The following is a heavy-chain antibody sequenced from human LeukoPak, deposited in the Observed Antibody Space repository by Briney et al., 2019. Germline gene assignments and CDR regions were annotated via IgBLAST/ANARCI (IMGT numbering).Heavy chain of an antibody. J-gene: IGHJ4*02. CDR1: GYIFTGYY. D-gene: IGHD3-22*01. CDR3: ARGLYDSRGYYHVDY. CDR2: INPNSGGT. Sequence: GASVKVSCKASGYIFTGYYIHWVRQAPGQGLEWMGWINPNSGGTKYAQKSQGRATMTRDTSISTGNMELSRLTSDDTAVYYCARGLYDSRGYYHVDYWGQGTLVTVSS. V-gene: IGHV1-2*02.